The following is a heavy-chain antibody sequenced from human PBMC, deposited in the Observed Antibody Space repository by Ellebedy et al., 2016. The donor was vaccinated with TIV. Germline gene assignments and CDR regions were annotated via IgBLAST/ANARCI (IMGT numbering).Heavy chain of an antibody. D-gene: IGHD6-19*01. Sequence: AASVKVSCKASGYTFTSYAMHWVRQAPGQRLEWMGWINAGNGNTKYSQKFQGRVTITRDTSASTAYMELSSLRSEDTAVYYCARLHYSSGWYSAFDIWGQGTMVTVSS. J-gene: IGHJ3*02. CDR2: INAGNGNT. CDR1: GYTFTSYA. V-gene: IGHV1-3*01. CDR3: ARLHYSSGWYSAFDI.